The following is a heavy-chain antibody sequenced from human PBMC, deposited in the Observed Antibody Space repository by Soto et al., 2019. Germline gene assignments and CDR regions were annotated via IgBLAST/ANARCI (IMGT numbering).Heavy chain of an antibody. J-gene: IGHJ4*02. Sequence: SETLSLTCTVSGAYMRNDYYYWSWVRQNPGKDLEWIGHMHHSGRTHYNPSLKSRVAISVDTSKNQFSLYLNSVTAADTAVYYCARWVEVSLDYFDSWGQGTPVTISS. CDR1: GAYMRNDYYY. CDR2: MHHSGRT. V-gene: IGHV4-31*03. D-gene: IGHD2-15*01. CDR3: ARWVEVSLDYFDS.